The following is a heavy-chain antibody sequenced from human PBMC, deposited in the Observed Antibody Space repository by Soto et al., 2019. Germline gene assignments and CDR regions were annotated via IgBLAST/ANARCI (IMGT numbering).Heavy chain of an antibody. Sequence: QVQLQESGPGLVKPSETLSLTCTVSGGSISYYYWSWIRQPPGKGLEWNGYINYSGSTNYNPSLKSRVSISIATSKNHFSLKLSSVSAADTAVYYCARQDDILTGVDYWGQGTLVTVSS. CDR2: INYSGST. CDR1: GGSISYYY. V-gene: IGHV4-59*08. D-gene: IGHD3-9*01. J-gene: IGHJ4*02. CDR3: ARQDDILTGVDY.